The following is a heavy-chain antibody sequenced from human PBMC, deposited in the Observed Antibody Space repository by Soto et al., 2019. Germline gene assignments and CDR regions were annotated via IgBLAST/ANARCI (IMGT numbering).Heavy chain of an antibody. CDR2: IFGGGDYA. CDR1: GFTFSSFA. CDR3: AKYRGGPYPSYPMDV. D-gene: IGHD2-15*01. Sequence: EVQLLDSGGGLVQPGGSLRLSCAASGFTFSSFAMGWVRQAPGKGLEWVSVIFGGGDYAYYAESVKGRFTISRDNSKNTLYLQMTSLRAEDSALYSGAKYRGGPYPSYPMDVWGTGTTVTVSS. J-gene: IGHJ6*03. V-gene: IGHV3-23*01.